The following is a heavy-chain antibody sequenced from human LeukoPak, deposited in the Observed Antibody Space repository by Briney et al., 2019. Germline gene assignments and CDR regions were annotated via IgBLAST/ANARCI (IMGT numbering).Heavy chain of an antibody. CDR2: ITPYNNNA. Sequence: ASVKVSCMASGYTFTSYGINWVRQAPGQGLEWMGWITPYNNNAKYAQKFQGRVTMTTDTSTDIAYMDLRSLGSDDTAMYYCARDLIYDNTGSARDTNDAFDIWGQGTMLIVSS. J-gene: IGHJ3*02. V-gene: IGHV1-18*04. CDR3: ARDLIYDNTGSARDTNDAFDI. D-gene: IGHD5-18*01. CDR1: GYTFTSYG.